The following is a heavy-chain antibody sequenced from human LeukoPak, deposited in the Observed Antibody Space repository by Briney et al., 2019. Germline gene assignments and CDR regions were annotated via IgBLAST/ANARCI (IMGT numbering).Heavy chain of an antibody. D-gene: IGHD2-2*01. CDR3: AKQIPAIVVVPKPPPYMDV. J-gene: IGHJ6*03. CDR2: ISGSGGST. Sequence: PGGSLRLSCAASGFTFSSYAMSWVRQAPGKGLEWVSAISGSGGSTYYADSVKGRFTISRDNSKNTLYLQMNSLRAEDTAVYYCAKQIPAIVVVPKPPPYMDVWGKGTTVTVSS. V-gene: IGHV3-23*01. CDR1: GFTFSSYA.